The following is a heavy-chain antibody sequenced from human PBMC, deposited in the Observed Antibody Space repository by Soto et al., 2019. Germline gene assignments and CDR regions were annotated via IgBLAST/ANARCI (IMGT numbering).Heavy chain of an antibody. CDR2: IIPIFGTA. D-gene: IGHD1-20*01. CDR3: ARAYNWNDGGYYYYYGMDV. V-gene: IGHV1-69*06. Sequence: ASVKVSCKASGGTFSSYAISWVRQTPGQGLEWMGGIIPIFGTANYAQKFQGRVTITADKSTSTAYMELSSLRSEDTAVYYCARAYNWNDGGYYYYYGMDVWGQGTTVTVSS. J-gene: IGHJ6*02. CDR1: GGTFSSYA.